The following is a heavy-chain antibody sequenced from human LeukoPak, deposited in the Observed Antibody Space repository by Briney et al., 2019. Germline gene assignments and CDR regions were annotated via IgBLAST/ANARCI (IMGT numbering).Heavy chain of an antibody. Sequence: GGSLRLSCAPSGFTLNAYSMNWARQAPGKGLEWVSYMSDDSTIIYYADSVKGRFTISRDNARNSLYLQMNSLRAEDTAIHYCVSPNCNNVGHLVYWGQGTLGTVTS. D-gene: IGHD1/OR15-1a*01. V-gene: IGHV3-48*01. J-gene: IGHJ4*02. CDR1: GFTLNAYS. CDR2: MSDDSTII. CDR3: VSPNCNNVGHLVY.